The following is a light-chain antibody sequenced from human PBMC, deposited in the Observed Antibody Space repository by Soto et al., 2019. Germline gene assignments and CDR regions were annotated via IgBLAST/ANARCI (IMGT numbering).Light chain of an antibody. CDR1: FSDVGGYDY. CDR3: SSHTSVSTGV. J-gene: IGLJ1*01. CDR2: EVT. V-gene: IGLV2-14*01. Sequence: QSALTQPASVSGSPGQSIAISCTGTFSDVGGYDYFSWYQQHPDKAPKLMIDEVTQRPSGVSNRFAGSNSGKTASLTISGLPPEDEADYYGSSHTSVSTGVFGSGTKVTVL.